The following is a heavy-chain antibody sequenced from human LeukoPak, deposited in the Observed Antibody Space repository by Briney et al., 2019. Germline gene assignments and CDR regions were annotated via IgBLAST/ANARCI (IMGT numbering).Heavy chain of an antibody. D-gene: IGHD2-2*01. V-gene: IGHV1-3*01. CDR2: INAGNGNT. Sequence: GASVKVSCKASGYTFTSYAMHWVRQAPGQSLEWMGWINAGNGNTKYSQKFRGRVTITRDTSASTAYMELSSLRSEDTAVYYCASTGYCSSTSCYLSWFDPWGQGTLVTVSS. CDR3: ASTGYCSSTSCYLSWFDP. J-gene: IGHJ5*02. CDR1: GYTFTSYA.